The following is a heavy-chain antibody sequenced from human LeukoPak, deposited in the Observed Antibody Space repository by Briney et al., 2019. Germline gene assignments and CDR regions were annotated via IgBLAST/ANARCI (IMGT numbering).Heavy chain of an antibody. Sequence: GGSLRLSCAASGFTFSSYEMNWVRQAPGKGLEWVSYISSSGSTIYYADSVKGRFTISRDNAKNSLYLQMNSLRAEDTAVYYCARDQREGISHRRNDYWGQGTLVTVSS. CDR2: ISSSGSTI. CDR1: GFTFSSYE. CDR3: ARDQREGISHRRNDY. J-gene: IGHJ4*02. D-gene: IGHD2-15*01. V-gene: IGHV3-48*03.